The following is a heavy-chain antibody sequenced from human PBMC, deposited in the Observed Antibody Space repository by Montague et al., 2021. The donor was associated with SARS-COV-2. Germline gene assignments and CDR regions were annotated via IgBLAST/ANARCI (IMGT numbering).Heavy chain of an antibody. V-gene: IGHV4-31*03. J-gene: IGHJ5*02. CDR2: INYSRSN. CDR1: GGSIRSENYY. CDR3: ARDGTAGDWFDP. D-gene: IGHD1-26*01. Sequence: TLSLTCTVSGGSIRSENYYWSWMRQHTGKGLDWISYINYSRSNDYTPSPKRRVSISLDTTKNQFSLKLRAVTAAATAVYFCARDGTAGDWFDPWGQGTLVTVSS.